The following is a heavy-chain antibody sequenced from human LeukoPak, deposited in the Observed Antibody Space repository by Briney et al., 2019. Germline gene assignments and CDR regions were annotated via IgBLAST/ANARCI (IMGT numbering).Heavy chain of an antibody. CDR1: GFTFSSYE. CDR2: ISSSGSNI. V-gene: IGHV3-48*03. Sequence: GGSLRLSCAASGFTFSSYEMSWVRQAPGKGLEWVSYISSSGSNIYYADSVTGRFTISRDNAKNSLYLQMNSLRAEDTAVYYCASATYYYDSSGYYADDYWGQGTLVTVSS. CDR3: ASATYYYDSSGYYADDY. D-gene: IGHD3-22*01. J-gene: IGHJ4*02.